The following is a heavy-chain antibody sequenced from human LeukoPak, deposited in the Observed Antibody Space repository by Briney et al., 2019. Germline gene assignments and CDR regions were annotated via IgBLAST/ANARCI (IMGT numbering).Heavy chain of an antibody. CDR3: ARDTEGYTYGYYYYGMDV. CDR1: GFTFDDYA. Sequence: GGSLRLSCAASGFTFDDYAMHWVRQAPGKGLEWVSLISGDSGSTFYADSVKGRFTISRDNSKNSLYLQMNSLRNDDTALYYCARDTEGYTYGYYYYGMDVWGQGTTVTVSS. CDR2: ISGDSGST. V-gene: IGHV3-43*02. J-gene: IGHJ6*02. D-gene: IGHD5-18*01.